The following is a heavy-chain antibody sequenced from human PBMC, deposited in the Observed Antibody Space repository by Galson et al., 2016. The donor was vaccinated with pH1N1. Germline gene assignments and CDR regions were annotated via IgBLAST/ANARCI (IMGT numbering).Heavy chain of an antibody. J-gene: IGHJ4*02. D-gene: IGHD3-3*01. CDR1: GFIFTTYA. CDR2: INPDGNVK. CDR3: ATGGDYAFLH. V-gene: IGHV3-30*02. Sequence: SLRLSCAASGFIFTTYAMDWVRQAPGKGLEWVTFINPDGNVKWYADSVEGRFTISRDTSKNTLFLQMNSLRPEDTAVYYCATGGDYAFLHWGQGALVTVSS.